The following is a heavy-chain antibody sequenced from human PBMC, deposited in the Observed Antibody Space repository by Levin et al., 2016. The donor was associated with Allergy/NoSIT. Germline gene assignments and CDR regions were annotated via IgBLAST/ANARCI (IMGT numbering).Heavy chain of an antibody. Sequence: SETLSLTCAVYGGSFSGYYWSWIRQPPGKGLEWIGEINHSGSTNYNPSLKSRVTISVDTSKNQFSLKLSSVTATDTAVYYCARSYCSSTSCYSWFDPWGQGTLVTVSS. CDR3: ARSYCSSTSCYSWFDP. V-gene: IGHV4-34*01. CDR1: GGSFSGYY. CDR2: INHSGST. J-gene: IGHJ5*02. D-gene: IGHD2-2*02.